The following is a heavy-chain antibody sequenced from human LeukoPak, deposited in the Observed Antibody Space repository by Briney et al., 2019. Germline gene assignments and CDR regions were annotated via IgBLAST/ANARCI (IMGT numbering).Heavy chain of an antibody. CDR3: AKDQTYYDFWSGYYYYYGMDV. V-gene: IGHV3-9*01. Sequence: GGSLRLSCAAYGFTFDDYAMHWVRQAPGKGLEWVSGISWNSGSIGYADSVKGRFTISRDNAKNSLYLQMNSLRAEDTALYYCAKDQTYYDFWSGYYYYYGMDVWGQGTTVTVSS. J-gene: IGHJ6*02. CDR2: ISWNSGSI. D-gene: IGHD3-3*01. CDR1: GFTFDDYA.